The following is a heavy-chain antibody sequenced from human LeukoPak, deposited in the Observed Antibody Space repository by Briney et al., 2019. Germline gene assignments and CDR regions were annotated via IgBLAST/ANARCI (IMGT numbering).Heavy chain of an antibody. CDR3: ANLGRSSGMDV. CDR1: GFTFSNAW. V-gene: IGHV3-23*01. D-gene: IGHD3-16*01. J-gene: IGHJ6*02. CDR2: ISGSGGST. Sequence: GGSLRLSCAASGFTFSNAWMSWVRRAPGKGLEWVSIISGSGGSTYYADSVKGRFTISRDNSKNTLYLQMNSLRAEDTAVYFCANLGRSSGMDVWGQGTTVTVSS.